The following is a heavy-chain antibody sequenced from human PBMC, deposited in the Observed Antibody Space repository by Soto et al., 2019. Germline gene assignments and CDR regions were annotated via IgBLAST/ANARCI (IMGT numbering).Heavy chain of an antibody. D-gene: IGHD2-21*01. J-gene: IGHJ6*01. CDR3: ARAKAAVIAALDI. CDR2: VSDNGGSRGGT. Sequence: WGSLPVSCNASAFMLNNSAMTWVRQAPGQGLQWVASVSDNGGSRGGTYYADSVKGRFTISRDNSKNTLYLQLDSLTAPDTAVYHCARAKAAVIAALDIWGQGTTVTVSS. V-gene: IGHV3-23*01. CDR1: AFMLNNSA.